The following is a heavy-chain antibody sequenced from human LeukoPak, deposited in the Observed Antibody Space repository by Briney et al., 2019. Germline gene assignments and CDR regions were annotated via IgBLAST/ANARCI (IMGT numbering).Heavy chain of an antibody. Sequence: GGSLRLSCAASGFTDSSNYMSWVRQAPGKGLEWVSVIYSGGSTYYADSVKGRFTISRDNSKNTLYLQMNSLRAEDTAVYYCARGLAAGITYYYYMDVWGKGTTVTVSS. CDR3: ARGLAAGITYYYYMDV. V-gene: IGHV3-66*02. CDR1: GFTDSSNY. J-gene: IGHJ6*03. D-gene: IGHD6-13*01. CDR2: IYSGGST.